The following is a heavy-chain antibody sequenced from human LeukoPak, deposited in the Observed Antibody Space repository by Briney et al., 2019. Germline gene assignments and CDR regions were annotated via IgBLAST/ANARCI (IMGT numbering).Heavy chain of an antibody. CDR1: GFTFSSYA. Sequence: GGSLRLSCAASGFTFSSYAMSWVCQAPGKGLEWVSAISGSGGSTYYADSVKGRFTTSRDNSKNTLYLQMNSLRAEDTAVYYCAKEGSWRDYYYYGMDVWGQGTTVTASS. V-gene: IGHV3-23*01. D-gene: IGHD3-3*01. CDR3: AKEGSWRDYYYYGMDV. CDR2: ISGSGGST. J-gene: IGHJ6*02.